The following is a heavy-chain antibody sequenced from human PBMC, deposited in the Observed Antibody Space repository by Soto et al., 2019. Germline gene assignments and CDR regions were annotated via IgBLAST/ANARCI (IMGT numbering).Heavy chain of an antibody. CDR2: INPRSGST. Sequence: QVQLVQSGAEVQKPGASVKVSCKASGYTFTSHHMHWVRQVPGEGLEWMGMINPRSGSTNYPQRFQNRGTMTTDTSTSTAYMELSSLTSEDTSLYYCCSLDYCQRSWRQGTPVTVSS. V-gene: IGHV1-46*03. CDR1: GYTFTSHH. D-gene: IGHD2-15*01. J-gene: IGHJ5*02. CDR3: CSLDYCQRS.